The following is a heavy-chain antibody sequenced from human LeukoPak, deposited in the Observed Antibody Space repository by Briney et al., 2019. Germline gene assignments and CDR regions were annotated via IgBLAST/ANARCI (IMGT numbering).Heavy chain of an antibody. J-gene: IGHJ3*02. V-gene: IGHV7-4-1*02. CDR3: AKDPPYTSTWPDALDI. D-gene: IGHD6-13*01. CDR1: GYTFTTFG. CDR2: INTNTGNP. Sequence: ASVKVSCKASGYTFTTFGINWLRQAPGQGLEWMGRINTNTGNPTYAQGFTGRYVFSLDTSVGTAYLQISGLEAEDTAVYYCAKDPPYTSTWPDALDIWGQGTMVTVSS.